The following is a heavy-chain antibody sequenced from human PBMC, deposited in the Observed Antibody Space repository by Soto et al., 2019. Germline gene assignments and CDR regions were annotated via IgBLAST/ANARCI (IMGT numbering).Heavy chain of an antibody. J-gene: IGHJ3*02. CDR1: GGTFSSYA. V-gene: IGHV1-69*13. D-gene: IGHD2-15*01. CDR3: ARDRCSGGSCYGTNDAFDI. CDR2: IIPIFGTA. Sequence: SVKVSCRASGGTFSSYAISWVRQAPGQGLEWMGGIIPIFGTANYAQKFQGRVTITADESTSTAYMELSSLRSEDTAVYYCARDRCSGGSCYGTNDAFDIWGQGTMVTFSS.